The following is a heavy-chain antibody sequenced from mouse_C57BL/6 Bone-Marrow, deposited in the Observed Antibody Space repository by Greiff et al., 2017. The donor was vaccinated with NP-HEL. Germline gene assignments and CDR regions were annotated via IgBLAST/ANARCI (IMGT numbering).Heavy chain of an antibody. CDR3: TRDTTVVAFYWYFDV. V-gene: IGHV1-5*01. CDR1: GYTFTSYW. Sequence: EVMLVESGTVLARPGASVKMSCKTSGYTFTSYWMHWVKQRPGQGLEWIGAIYPGNSDTSYNQKFKGKAKLTAVTSASTAYMELSSLTNEDSAVYYCTRDTTVVAFYWYFDVWGTGTTVTVSS. J-gene: IGHJ1*03. D-gene: IGHD1-1*01. CDR2: IYPGNSDT.